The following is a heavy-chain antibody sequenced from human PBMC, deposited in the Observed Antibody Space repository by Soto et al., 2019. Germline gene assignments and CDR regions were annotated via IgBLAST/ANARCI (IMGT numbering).Heavy chain of an antibody. D-gene: IGHD1-26*01. CDR2: IRKNGYGGTT. Sequence: PGGALRRSCTASGFTFGDYVMVWFRQAPGKGLEWVGFIRKNGYGGTTEYAASVKGRFSISRDDAKSIAYLQMNSLKTEDTALYYCTRDIVGATGFDYWGQGTLVTVSS. J-gene: IGHJ4*02. CDR1: GFTFGDYV. V-gene: IGHV3-49*03. CDR3: TRDIVGATGFDY.